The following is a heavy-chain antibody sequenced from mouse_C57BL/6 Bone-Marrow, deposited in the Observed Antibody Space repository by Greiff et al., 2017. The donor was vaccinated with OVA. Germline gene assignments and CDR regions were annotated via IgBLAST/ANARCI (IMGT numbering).Heavy chain of an antibody. J-gene: IGHJ4*01. D-gene: IGHD2-1*01. V-gene: IGHV1-50*01. CDR2: IDPSDSYT. CDR1: GYTFTSYW. CDR3: ARKTGNYDAMDY. Sequence: QVQLQQPGAELVKPGASVKLSCKASGYTFTSYWMQWVKQRPGQGLEWIGEIDPSDSYTNYNQKFKGKATLTVDTSSSTAYMQLSSLTSEDSAVYYCARKTGNYDAMDYWGQGTSVTVSS.